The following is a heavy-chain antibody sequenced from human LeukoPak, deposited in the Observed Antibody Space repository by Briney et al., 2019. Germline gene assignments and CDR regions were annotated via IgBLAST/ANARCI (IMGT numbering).Heavy chain of an antibody. CDR1: GFTFSDYY. CDR2: ISSSSSYT. CDR3: ARVGNLGIWALVY. V-gene: IGHV3-11*05. D-gene: IGHD1-7*01. Sequence: TGGSLRLSCAASGFTFSDYYMSWIRQAPGKGLEWVSYISSSSSYTNYADSVKGRFTISRDNAKNSLYLQMNSLRAEDTAVYYCARVGNLGIWALVYWGQGTLVTVSS. J-gene: IGHJ4*02.